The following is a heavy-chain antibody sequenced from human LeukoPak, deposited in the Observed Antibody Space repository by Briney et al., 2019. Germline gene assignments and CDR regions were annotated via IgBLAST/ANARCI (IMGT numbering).Heavy chain of an antibody. CDR2: ISSSSSTI. CDR1: GFTFSSYS. Sequence: GSLRLSCAASGFTFSSYSMNWVRQAPGKGLEWVSYISSSSSTIYYTDSVKGRFTISRDNAKNSLYLQMNSLRAEDAAVYYCARSIAANFDYWGQGTLVTVSS. J-gene: IGHJ4*02. V-gene: IGHV3-48*01. D-gene: IGHD6-6*01. CDR3: ARSIAANFDY.